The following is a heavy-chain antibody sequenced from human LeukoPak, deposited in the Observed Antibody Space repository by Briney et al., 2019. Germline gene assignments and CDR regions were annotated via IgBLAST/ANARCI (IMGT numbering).Heavy chain of an antibody. CDR3: ARGGNSGDYDYYGLDV. Sequence: KASETLSLTCTVSGGSISSYYWSWIRQPAVKGLEWIGRIYTSGSTNYNPSLKSRVTMSVDTSKNQFSLKLSSVTAADTAVYYCARGGNSGDYDYYGLDVWGQGTTVTVSS. J-gene: IGHJ6*02. D-gene: IGHD4-23*01. V-gene: IGHV4-4*07. CDR1: GGSISSYY. CDR2: IYTSGST.